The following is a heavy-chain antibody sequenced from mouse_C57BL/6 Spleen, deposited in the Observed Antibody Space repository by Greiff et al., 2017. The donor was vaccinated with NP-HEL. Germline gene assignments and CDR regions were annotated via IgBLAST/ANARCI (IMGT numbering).Heavy chain of an antibody. J-gene: IGHJ1*03. CDR2: IYPGSGNT. CDR3: ASSPYYGSIHWYFEV. V-gene: IGHV1-66*01. Sequence: VQLQQSGPELVKPGASVKISCKASGYSFTSYYIHWVKQRPGQGLEWIGWIYPGSGNTKYNEKFKGKATLTADTSSSTAYMQLSSLTSEDSAVYYCASSPYYGSIHWYFEVGGTGTTVTVAS. CDR1: GYSFTSYY. D-gene: IGHD1-1*01.